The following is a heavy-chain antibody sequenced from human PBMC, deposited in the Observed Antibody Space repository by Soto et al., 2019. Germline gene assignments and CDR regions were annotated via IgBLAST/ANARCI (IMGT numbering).Heavy chain of an antibody. J-gene: IGHJ4*02. Sequence: QVQLVQSGAEVKKPGASVRVSCKASGYTFTKYGIIWVRQAPGQGLEWMGWISNYSGNTKYAQTVQGRVTMTTDTSTSTSYMELRSLGSDYMAVYYCARASAFPLDCSGGVSYSLYWGQGTLVTVSS. D-gene: IGHD2-15*01. CDR1: GYTFTKYG. CDR2: ISNYSGNT. CDR3: ARASAFPLDCSGGVSYSLY. V-gene: IGHV1-18*03.